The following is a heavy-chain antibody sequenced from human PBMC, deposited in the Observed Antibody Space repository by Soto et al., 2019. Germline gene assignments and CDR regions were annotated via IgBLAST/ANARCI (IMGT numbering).Heavy chain of an antibody. CDR3: ATRLRAAGMGIDY. CDR2: MNPNSGNT. CDR1: GYTFTSYD. Sequence: ASVKVYCKASGYTFTSYDINWVRQDTGQGLEWMGWMNPNSGNTGYAQKFQGRVTMTRNTSISTAYMELSSLRSEDTAVYYCATRLRAAGMGIDYWGQGTLVTVSS. V-gene: IGHV1-8*01. D-gene: IGHD6-13*01. J-gene: IGHJ4*02.